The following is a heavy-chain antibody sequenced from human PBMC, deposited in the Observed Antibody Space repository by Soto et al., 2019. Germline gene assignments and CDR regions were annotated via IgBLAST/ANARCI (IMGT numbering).Heavy chain of an antibody. CDR3: ARQLGGSSWEIDY. Sequence: GESLKISCKGPGYSVTSYCIGLVRQMPGKGLEWMGIIYPGDSDTRYSPSFQGQVTISADKSISTAYLQWSSLKDSDTAMYYRARQLGGSSWEIDYWGQGTLVTVSS. J-gene: IGHJ4*02. CDR1: GYSVTSYC. D-gene: IGHD6-13*01. CDR2: IYPGDSDT. V-gene: IGHV5-51*01.